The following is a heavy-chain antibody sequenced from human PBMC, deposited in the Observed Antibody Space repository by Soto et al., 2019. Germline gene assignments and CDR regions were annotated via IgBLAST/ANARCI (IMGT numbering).Heavy chain of an antibody. J-gene: IGHJ4*02. CDR1: GASIISSDYY. CDR3: AIFLVPASRNTAFDF. Sequence: SKTLSLTGTVSGASIISSDYYWGWVRQTPGKGLDWIGNIYYIGTTYYNPSLKSRVTISVDTSKNQFSLKLNSVTAADTAVYYCAIFLVPASRNTAFDFCCQGILLTFSS. CDR2: IYYIGTT. D-gene: IGHD3-3*01. V-gene: IGHV4-39*01.